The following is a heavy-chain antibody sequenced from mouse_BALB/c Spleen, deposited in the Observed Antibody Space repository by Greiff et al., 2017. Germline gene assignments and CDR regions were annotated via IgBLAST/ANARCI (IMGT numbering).Heavy chain of an antibody. V-gene: IGHV14-3*02. CDR3: ARSGGTVVAGDFDY. Sequence: VQLQQSGAELVKPGASVKLSCTASGFNIKDTYMHWVKQRPEQGLAWIGRIDPANGNTKYDPKFQGKATITADTSSNTAYLQLSSLTSEDTAVYYCARSGGTVVAGDFDYWGQGTTLTVSS. D-gene: IGHD1-1*01. J-gene: IGHJ2*01. CDR2: IDPANGNT. CDR1: GFNIKDTY.